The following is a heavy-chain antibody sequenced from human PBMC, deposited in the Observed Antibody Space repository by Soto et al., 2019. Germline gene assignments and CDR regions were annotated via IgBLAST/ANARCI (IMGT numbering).Heavy chain of an antibody. D-gene: IGHD2-2*01. J-gene: IGHJ4*02. Sequence: TSETQCLTCAVADGSIRSGGYSWSWIQQPPGKGLEWIGYMYHSGSTYYNPSLKSRVTISIDRSKNQFSLKLSSVTAADTAVYYCARVPDYWGQGTLVTVSS. CDR3: ARVPDY. CDR1: DGSIRSGGYS. V-gene: IGHV4-30-2*01. CDR2: MYHSGST.